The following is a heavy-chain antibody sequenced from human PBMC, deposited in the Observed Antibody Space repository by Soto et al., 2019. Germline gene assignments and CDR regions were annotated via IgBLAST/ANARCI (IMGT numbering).Heavy chain of an antibody. V-gene: IGHV3-30*18. CDR2: ISYGGSNK. J-gene: IGHJ5*02. D-gene: IGHD2-2*01. CDR1: GFTFSSYG. CDR3: AKDNCISTSCYRLYNWFDP. Sequence: GGSLRLSCAASGFTFSSYGMHWVRQAPGKGLEWVAVISYGGSNKYYAYSVKGRFTISRDNSKNTLYLQMNNLRAEDTAVYYCAKDNCISTSCYRLYNWFDPWGQGTLVTVSS.